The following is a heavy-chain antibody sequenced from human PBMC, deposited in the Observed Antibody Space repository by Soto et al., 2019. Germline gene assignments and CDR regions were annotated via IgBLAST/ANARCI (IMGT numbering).Heavy chain of an antibody. V-gene: IGHV1-18*01. J-gene: IGHJ6*02. CDR3: AREYEDTAMGGWDYYYGMDV. CDR2: ISAYNGNT. Sequence: GASVKVSCKASGYTFTSYGISWVRQAPGQGLEWMGWISAYNGNTNYAQKLQGRVTMTTDTSTSTAYMELRSLRSDDTAVYYCAREYEDTAMGGWDYYYGMDVWGQGTTVTVSS. CDR1: GYTFTSYG. D-gene: IGHD5-18*01.